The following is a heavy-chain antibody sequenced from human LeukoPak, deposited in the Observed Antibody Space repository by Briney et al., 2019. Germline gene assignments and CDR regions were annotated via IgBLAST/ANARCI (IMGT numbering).Heavy chain of an antibody. D-gene: IGHD4-11*01. CDR3: ARDRNEYSPGYLPYSYMDV. CDR2: IYVDGKR. CDR1: GLTVSSNS. J-gene: IGHJ6*03. V-gene: IGHV3-53*05. Sequence: GGSLSLSCPASGLTVSSNSMSWARRAPGKGLEGASMIYVDGKRKYADPVRGRFTLARDSSKNTLYLHISRLKDEDTAVYYCARDRNEYSPGYLPYSYMDVWGKGTTVTVSS.